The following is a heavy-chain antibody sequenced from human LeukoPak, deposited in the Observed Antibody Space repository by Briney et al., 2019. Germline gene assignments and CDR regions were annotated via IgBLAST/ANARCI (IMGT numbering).Heavy chain of an antibody. V-gene: IGHV4-59*11. Sequence: PSETLSLTCTVSGGSMINLYWSWVRQPPGKRLEWIGYIYYSGSTNYNPSLKSRVTISVDTSKNEFSLKLSSVTAADTAVYYCVRGGWSMDYWGQGTLVTVSS. CDR3: VRGGWSMDY. CDR1: GGSMINLY. J-gene: IGHJ4*02. CDR2: IYYSGST. D-gene: IGHD6-19*01.